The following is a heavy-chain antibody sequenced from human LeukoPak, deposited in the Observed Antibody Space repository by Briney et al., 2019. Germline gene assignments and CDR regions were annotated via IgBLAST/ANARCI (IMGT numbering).Heavy chain of an antibody. CDR2: ITNDGGNT. J-gene: IGHJ4*02. CDR1: GFAFSGYA. D-gene: IGHD6-19*01. CDR3: ARVSVSVWYDY. V-gene: IGHV3-64*02. Sequence: GGSLRLSCAASGFAFSGYAMHWVRQAPGKGLEYISAITNDGGNTYYADSVRGRFTISRDNSKNTPFLQMGSLRAEDMAVYFCARVSVSVWYDYWGQGTLVTVSS.